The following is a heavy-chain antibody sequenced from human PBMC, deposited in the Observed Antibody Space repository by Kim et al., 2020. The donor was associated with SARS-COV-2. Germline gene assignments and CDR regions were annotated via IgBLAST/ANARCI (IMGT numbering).Heavy chain of an antibody. V-gene: IGHV4-39*01. CDR3: ARHSRIVVVPAAILA. J-gene: IGHJ1*01. CDR1: GGSISSSSYY. Sequence: SETLSLTCTVSGGSISSSSYYWGWIRQPPGKGLEWIGSIYYSGSTYYNPSLKSRVTISVETSKNQFSLKLSSVTAADTAVYYCARHSRIVVVPAAILAWGQGNQVTVPS. CDR2: IYYSGST. D-gene: IGHD2-2*01.